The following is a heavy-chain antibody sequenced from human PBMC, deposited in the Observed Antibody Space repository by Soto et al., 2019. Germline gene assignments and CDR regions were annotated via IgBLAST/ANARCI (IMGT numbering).Heavy chain of an antibody. CDR1: GIVFNDYD. CDR2: ISYDGSNR. V-gene: IGHV3-30*03. J-gene: IGHJ5*02. CDR3: SRGIKGGLDA. Sequence: QVQLAESGGGVVQPGRSLRLSCTTSGIVFNDYDIHWVRQAPGKGLAWLASISYDGSNRYYADSVKGRFTISRDNSKNTLSLQINSLGAEDTAVYYCSRGIKGGLDAWGPGTLVTVSS. D-gene: IGHD2-21*01.